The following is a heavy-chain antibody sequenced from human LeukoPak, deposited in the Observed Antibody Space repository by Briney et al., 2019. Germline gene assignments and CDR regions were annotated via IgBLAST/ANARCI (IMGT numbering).Heavy chain of an antibody. J-gene: IGHJ2*01. Sequence: PSETLSLTCTVSGGPISSYYWSWIRQPPGKGLEWIGYIYYSGSTNYNPSLKSRVTISVDTSKNQFSLNLSSVTAADTAVYYCARVYSIYWYFDLWGRGTLVTVSS. V-gene: IGHV4-59*01. CDR3: ARVYSIYWYFDL. CDR1: GGPISSYY. CDR2: IYYSGST. D-gene: IGHD4-11*01.